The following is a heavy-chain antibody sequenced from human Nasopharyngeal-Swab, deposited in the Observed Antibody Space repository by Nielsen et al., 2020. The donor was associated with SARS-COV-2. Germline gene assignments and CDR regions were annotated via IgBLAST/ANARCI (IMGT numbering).Heavy chain of an antibody. V-gene: IGHV3-23*01. CDR3: TKDLRGGDLLLIFDY. Sequence: GGSLRLSCAASGFTFSSYAMSWVRQAPGKGLEWVSSISSSDGRTYYADSVKGRFTISRDNSKNTLYLQMNSLRVEDTAIYYCTKDLRGGDLLLIFDYWGQGNLVTVSS. CDR1: GFTFSSYA. D-gene: IGHD1-26*01. CDR2: ISSSDGRT. J-gene: IGHJ4*02.